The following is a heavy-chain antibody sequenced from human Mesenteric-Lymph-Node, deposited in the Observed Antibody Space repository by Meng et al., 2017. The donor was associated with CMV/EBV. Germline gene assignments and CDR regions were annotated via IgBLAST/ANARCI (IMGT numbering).Heavy chain of an antibody. CDR1: GFIFNDFG. D-gene: IGHD3-16*01. J-gene: IGHJ6*02. CDR2: IDWNGGST. V-gene: IGHV3-20*04. CDR3: ARAVTIGASYYGLDV. Sequence: GESLKISCAASGFIFNDFGMSWVRQAPGKGLEWVAGIDWNGGSTGYGDSVKGRFTISRDSSKNTLYFQMNSLRVKDTAVYYCARAVTIGASYYGLDVWGQGTTVTVSS.